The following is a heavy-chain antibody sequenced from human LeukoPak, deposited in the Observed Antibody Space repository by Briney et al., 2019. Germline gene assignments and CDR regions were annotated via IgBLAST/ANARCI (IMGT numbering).Heavy chain of an antibody. CDR3: ARAPCSGGSCYLPGAFDI. J-gene: IGHJ3*02. V-gene: IGHV1-69*13. Sequence: SVKASCKASGGTFSSYAISWVRQAPGQGLEWMGGIIPIFGTANYAQKFQGRVTITADESTSTAYMELSSLRSEDTAVYYCARAPCSGGSCYLPGAFDIWGQGTVVTVSS. CDR1: GGTFSSYA. D-gene: IGHD2-15*01. CDR2: IIPIFGTA.